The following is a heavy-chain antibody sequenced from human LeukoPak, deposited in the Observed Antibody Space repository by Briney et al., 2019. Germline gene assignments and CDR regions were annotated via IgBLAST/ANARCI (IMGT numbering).Heavy chain of an antibody. J-gene: IGHJ4*02. CDR1: GGSISGYF. Sequence: SETLSLTCSVSGGSISGYFWTWIRQSPGKGLEWIGFIHYTGSINYNPSLKSRVTMSVDTSKNQFSLKLTSVTAADSAVYYCARRRYDFWSGYPFDYWGQGTLVTVSS. CDR3: ARRRYDFWSGYPFDY. D-gene: IGHD3-3*01. V-gene: IGHV4-59*01. CDR2: IHYTGSI.